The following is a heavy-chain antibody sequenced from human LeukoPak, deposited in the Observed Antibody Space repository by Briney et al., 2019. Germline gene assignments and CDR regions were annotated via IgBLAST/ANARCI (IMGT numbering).Heavy chain of an antibody. CDR1: GGSISSSSYY. CDR2: IYYSGST. Sequence: PSETLSLTCTVSGGSISSSSYYWGWIRQPPGKGLEWIGSIYYSGSTYYNPSLKSRVTISVDTSKNQFSPKLSSVTAADTAVYYCARRPASIAEAYFDYWGQGTLVTVSS. CDR3: ARRPASIAEAYFDY. J-gene: IGHJ4*02. D-gene: IGHD6-13*01. V-gene: IGHV4-39*01.